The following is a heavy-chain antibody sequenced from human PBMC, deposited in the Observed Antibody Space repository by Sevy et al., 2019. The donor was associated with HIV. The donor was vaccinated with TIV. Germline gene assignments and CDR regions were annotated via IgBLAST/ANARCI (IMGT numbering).Heavy chain of an antibody. J-gene: IGHJ3*02. D-gene: IGHD3-10*01. CDR1: GFTFSTFG. Sequence: GGSLRLSCAASGFTFSTFGIHWVRQAPGKGLEWVAVISYDGSNKYYADSVKGRFTISRDNSKNTLYLQMNSLRAEDTAVYYCARGGSGRSIGYAFDIWGQGTMVTVSS. CDR3: ARGGSGRSIGYAFDI. CDR2: ISYDGSNK. V-gene: IGHV3-30*19.